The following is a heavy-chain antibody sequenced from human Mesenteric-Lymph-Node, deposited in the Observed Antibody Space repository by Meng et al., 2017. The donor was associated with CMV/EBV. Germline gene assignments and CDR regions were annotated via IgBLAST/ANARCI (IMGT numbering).Heavy chain of an antibody. J-gene: IGHJ4*02. Sequence: SETLSLTCTVSGGSISSSSYYWGWIRQPPGKGLEWIGSIYYSGSTYYNPSLKSRFTISRDNAKNSLYLQMNSLRAEDTAIYYCARDAAAVPGFFDHWGQGTLVTVSS. D-gene: IGHD6-19*01. CDR3: ARDAAAVPGFFDH. CDR1: GGSISSSSYY. CDR2: IYYSGST. V-gene: IGHV4-39*02.